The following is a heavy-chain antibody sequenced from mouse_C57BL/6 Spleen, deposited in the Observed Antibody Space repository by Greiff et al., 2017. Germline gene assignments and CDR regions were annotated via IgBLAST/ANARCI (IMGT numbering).Heavy chain of an antibody. Sequence: EVQLQQSGPGLVKPSQTVFLTCTVTGISITTGNYRWSWIRQFPGNKLEWIGYIYYSGTITYNPSLTSRTTITRDTPKNQFFLEMNSLTAEDTATYYCAREDGYDGVAYWGQGTLVTVSA. D-gene: IGHD2-2*01. CDR2: IYYSGTI. CDR3: AREDGYDGVAY. CDR1: GISITTGNYR. V-gene: IGHV3-5*01. J-gene: IGHJ3*01.